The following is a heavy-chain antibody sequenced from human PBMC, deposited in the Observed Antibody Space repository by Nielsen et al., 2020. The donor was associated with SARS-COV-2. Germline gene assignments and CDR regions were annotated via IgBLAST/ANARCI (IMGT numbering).Heavy chain of an antibody. V-gene: IGHV3-23*01. CDR2: IGGGGGRT. D-gene: IGHD6-19*01. Sequence: GESLKISCAASGFTFSSYAMSWVRQAPGKGLEWVSGIGGGGGRTNYADSVKGRFSISRDNSKNTLHLQMNSLRAGDTAVYYCARDRIAVADSFYYGMDVWGQGTTVTVSS. CDR3: ARDRIAVADSFYYGMDV. J-gene: IGHJ6*02. CDR1: GFTFSSYA.